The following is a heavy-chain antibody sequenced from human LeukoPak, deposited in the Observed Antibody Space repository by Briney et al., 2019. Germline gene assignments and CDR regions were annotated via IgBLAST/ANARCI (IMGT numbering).Heavy chain of an antibody. CDR3: ARHNPYGSGSYHYYYYMDV. J-gene: IGHJ6*03. D-gene: IGHD3-10*01. CDR2: INHSGST. Sequence: PSETLSLTCAVYGGSFSGYYWSWIRQPPGKGLEWIGEINHSGSTNYNPSLKSRVTISVDTSKNQFSLKLSSVTAADTAVYYCARHNPYGSGSYHYYYYMDVWGKGTTVTVSS. CDR1: GGSFSGYY. V-gene: IGHV4-34*01.